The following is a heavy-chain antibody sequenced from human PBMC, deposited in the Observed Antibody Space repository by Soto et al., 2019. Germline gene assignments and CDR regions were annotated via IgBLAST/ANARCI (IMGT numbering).Heavy chain of an antibody. D-gene: IGHD3-16*02. J-gene: IGHJ4*02. V-gene: IGHV4-4*02. CDR3: ASPVYDTRLIVMYFDF. Sequence: QVKLQESGPGLATPSGTLSLTCAVSGVSISSGNWWTWARQSPQRGLEYIGEIFHDGTANYYPSFERRVAISVDTSKNQFSLKLTAVTAAATAIYFCASPVYDTRLIVMYFDFWGQGTLVTVSS. CDR2: IFHDGTA. CDR1: GVSISSGNW.